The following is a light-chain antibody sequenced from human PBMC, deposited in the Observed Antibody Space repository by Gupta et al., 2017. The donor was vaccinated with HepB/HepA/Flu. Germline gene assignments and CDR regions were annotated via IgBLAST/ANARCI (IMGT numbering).Light chain of an antibody. CDR1: QSVRTY. Sequence: DIVLTQSPATLSLSPGERATLSCRASQSVRTYLAWYQQKPGQAPRLLIYESSNRATGIPARFSGSGSGTYFTLTISSREPEEFAIYYCQQRNDWPLTFGRGTKVDIK. CDR3: QQRNDWPLT. J-gene: IGKJ4*01. CDR2: ESS. V-gene: IGKV3-11*01.